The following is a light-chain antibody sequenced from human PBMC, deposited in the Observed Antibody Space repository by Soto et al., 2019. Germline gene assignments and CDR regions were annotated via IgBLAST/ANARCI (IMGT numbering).Light chain of an antibody. V-gene: IGKV3-20*01. CDR3: QQYGGSPLT. CDR1: QSVSSSS. CDR2: GAS. Sequence: EIVLTQSPATLSLSPGERATLSCRASQSVSSSSLAWYQQKPGQAPRLLIYGASSRATGIPDRFSGSGSGTDFTLTISRLEPEDFAVYYCQQYGGSPLTFGGGTKVDIK. J-gene: IGKJ4*01.